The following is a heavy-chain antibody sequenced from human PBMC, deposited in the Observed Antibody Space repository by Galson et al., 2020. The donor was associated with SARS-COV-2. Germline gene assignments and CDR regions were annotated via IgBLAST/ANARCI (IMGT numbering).Heavy chain of an antibody. J-gene: IGHJ4*02. CDR1: GFTFSNHW. Sequence: GGSMRLSCAVSGFTFSNHWMHWVRQAPGKGLVWVSRIYSEGSSTSYADSVKGRFTISGDNAKNTLYLQMNSLRAEDTAVYYCERGDMGNDYFDYWGQGTLVTVSS. CDR3: ERGDMGNDYFDY. V-gene: IGHV3-74*01. CDR2: IYSEGSST. D-gene: IGHD7-27*01.